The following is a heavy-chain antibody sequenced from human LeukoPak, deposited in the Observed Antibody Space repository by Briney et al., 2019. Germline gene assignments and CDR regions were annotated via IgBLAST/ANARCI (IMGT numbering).Heavy chain of an antibody. CDR3: ASGPVATIPPDY. D-gene: IGHD5-12*01. J-gene: IGHJ4*02. Sequence: ASVKVSCKASGYTFTSYGISWVRQAPGQGLEWMGWISAYNGNTNYAQKLQGRVTMTTDTSTSTAYMELRSLRSGDTAVYYCASGPVATIPPDYWGQGTLVTVSS. CDR2: ISAYNGNT. V-gene: IGHV1-18*01. CDR1: GYTFTSYG.